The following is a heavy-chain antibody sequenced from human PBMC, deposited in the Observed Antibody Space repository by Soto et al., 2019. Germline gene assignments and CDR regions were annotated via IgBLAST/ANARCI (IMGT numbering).Heavy chain of an antibody. D-gene: IGHD6-19*01. Sequence: QVQLVESGGGVVQPGRSLRLSCAASGLTLSNYAMHWVRQAPGQGLAWVAVISYDGSNRYYADSVKGRFTISRDNSKNTLYLQMNSLRAGDTAVYYCARVTQAVAADYWGQGTLVTVSS. CDR3: ARVTQAVAADY. V-gene: IGHV3-30-3*01. CDR2: ISYDGSNR. CDR1: GLTLSNYA. J-gene: IGHJ4*02.